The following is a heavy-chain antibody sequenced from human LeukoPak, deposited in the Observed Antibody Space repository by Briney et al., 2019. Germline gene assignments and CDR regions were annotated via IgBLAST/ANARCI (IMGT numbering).Heavy chain of an antibody. CDR1: GFIFSGYN. J-gene: IGHJ3*02. V-gene: IGHV3-21*01. D-gene: IGHD6-19*01. CDR2: ISPAGTYI. CDR3: ARDLGQQWLVPRFDAFDI. Sequence: GGSLRLSCAASGFIFSGYNINWVRQAPGKGLEWVSSISPAGTYIYYADSVKGRFTISRDNAKNSLYLQMNSLRAEDTAVYYCARDLGQQWLVPRFDAFDIWGQGTMVTVSS.